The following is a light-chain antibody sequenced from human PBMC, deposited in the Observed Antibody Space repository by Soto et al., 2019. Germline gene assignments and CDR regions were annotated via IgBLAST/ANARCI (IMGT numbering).Light chain of an antibody. CDR3: GSKAGSNKHVV. V-gene: IGLV2-8*01. J-gene: IGLJ2*01. Sequence: QSALTQPPSASGSPGQSVTISCTGTSSDVGGYNYVSWYQQHPGKAPKLLIHEVSKRPSGVTDRFSGSKSGNTASLTVSGLQADDEADYYCGSKAGSNKHVVFGGGTKLTVL. CDR2: EVS. CDR1: SSDVGGYNY.